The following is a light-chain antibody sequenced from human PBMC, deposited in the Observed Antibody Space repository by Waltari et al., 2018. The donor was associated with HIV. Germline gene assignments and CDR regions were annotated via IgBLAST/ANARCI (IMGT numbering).Light chain of an antibody. CDR3: ASWDDSLNAFV. Sequence: QSVLTQPPSASATPGQRITISCSGGHSNIESNSVYWYQQRPGTAPKVFIYRNSQRPAGVPDRFSGSKSGTSASLIISGLRSGDEADYYCASWDDSLNAFVFGTGTKVTVL. CDR2: RNS. V-gene: IGLV1-47*01. J-gene: IGLJ1*01. CDR1: HSNIESNS.